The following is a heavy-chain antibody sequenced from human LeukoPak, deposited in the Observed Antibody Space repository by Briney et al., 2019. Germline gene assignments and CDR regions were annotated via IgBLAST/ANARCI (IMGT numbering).Heavy chain of an antibody. Sequence: SETLSLTCTVSGDSINSGGYYWSWIRQHPGKGLEWIGFIYYTGYTYSNPSLKGRFAISLDTSKNQFSLKLSSVTAADTAVYYCARTYDSSGYYFFDYWGQGTLVTVSS. V-gene: IGHV4-31*03. J-gene: IGHJ4*02. CDR2: IYYTGYT. D-gene: IGHD3-22*01. CDR1: GDSINSGGYY. CDR3: ARTYDSSGYYFFDY.